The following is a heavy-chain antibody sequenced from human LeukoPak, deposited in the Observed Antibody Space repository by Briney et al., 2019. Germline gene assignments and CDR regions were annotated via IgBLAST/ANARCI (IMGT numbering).Heavy chain of an antibody. J-gene: IGHJ4*02. CDR3: ARASSGWSYFDY. V-gene: IGHV4-59*08. CDR1: GGSISSYY. CDR2: IYYSGST. Sequence: SETLSLTCTVSGGSISSYYWSWIRQPPGKGLEWIGYIYYSGSTNYNPSLKSRVTISVDTSKNQFSLKLSSVTAADTAVYYCARASSGWSYFDYWGQGTLVTVSS. D-gene: IGHD6-19*01.